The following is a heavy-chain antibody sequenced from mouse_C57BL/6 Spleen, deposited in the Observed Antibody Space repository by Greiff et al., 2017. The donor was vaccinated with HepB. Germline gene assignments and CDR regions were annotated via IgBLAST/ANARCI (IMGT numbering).Heavy chain of an antibody. V-gene: IGHV1-69*01. CDR2: IDPSDSYT. D-gene: IGHD1-1*01. J-gene: IGHJ4*01. Sequence: QVQLQQPGAELVMPGASVKLSCKASGYTFTSYWMHWVKQRPGQGLEWIGEIDPSDSYTNYNQKFKGKSTLTVDKSSSTAYMQLSSLTSEDSAVYYRARSITTVVNYYAMDYWGQGTSVTVSS. CDR3: ARSITTVVNYYAMDY. CDR1: GYTFTSYW.